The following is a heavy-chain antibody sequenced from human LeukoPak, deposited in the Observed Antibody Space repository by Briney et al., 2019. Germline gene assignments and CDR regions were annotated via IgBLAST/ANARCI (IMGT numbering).Heavy chain of an antibody. D-gene: IGHD3-22*01. Sequence: PSETLSLTCTVSGGSISSGGYYWSWIRQHPGKGLEWIGYIYYSGSTYYNPSLKSRVTISVDTSKNQFSLKLSSVTAADTAVYYCATNYHDSSGCQYFQHWGQGTLVTVSS. CDR2: IYYSGST. J-gene: IGHJ1*01. V-gene: IGHV4-31*03. CDR3: ATNYHDSSGCQYFQH. CDR1: GGSISSGGYY.